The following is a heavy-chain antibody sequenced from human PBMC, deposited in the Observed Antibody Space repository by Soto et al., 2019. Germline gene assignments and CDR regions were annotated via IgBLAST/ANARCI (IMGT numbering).Heavy chain of an antibody. CDR1: GYTFTSYG. D-gene: IGHD2-2*01. CDR2: ISAYNGKT. Sequence: ASVEVSGKASGYTFTSYGISWVRQAPGQGLEWMGWISAYNGKTNYAQKLQGRVTMTTDTSTSTSYMELSSLRCDDTAVYYCARDQLEVPDAILGWGQGTTVTVSS. CDR3: ARDQLEVPDAILG. J-gene: IGHJ6*02. V-gene: IGHV1-18*04.